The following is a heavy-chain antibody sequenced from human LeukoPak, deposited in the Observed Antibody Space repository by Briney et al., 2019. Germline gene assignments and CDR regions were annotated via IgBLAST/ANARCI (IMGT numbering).Heavy chain of an antibody. CDR3: AREGSGYYFDY. CDR2: IYYSGST. CDR1: IESFSGYH. D-gene: IGHD3-22*01. V-gene: IGHV4-59*01. Sequence: SETLSLTCAVYIESFSGYHWNWIRQTPGKGLEWIGYIYYSGSTNYNPSLKSRVTISVDTSKNQFSLKLSSVTAADTAVYYCAREGSGYYFDYWGQGTLVTVSS. J-gene: IGHJ4*02.